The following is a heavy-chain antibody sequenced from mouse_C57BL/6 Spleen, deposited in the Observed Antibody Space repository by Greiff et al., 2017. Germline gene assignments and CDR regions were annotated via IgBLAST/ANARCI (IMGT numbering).Heavy chain of an antibody. CDR3: AREGLGRYFDV. CDR2: IYPSDSET. CDR1: GYTFTSYW. D-gene: IGHD4-1*01. Sequence: QVPLQQPGAELVRPGSSVKLFCKASGYTFTSYWMDWVKQRPGQGLEWIGNIYPSDSETHYNQKFKEQATLTVDKSSSTAYRQLSSLTSEDSAVYYCAREGLGRYFDVWGTGTTVTVSS. J-gene: IGHJ1*03. V-gene: IGHV1-61*01.